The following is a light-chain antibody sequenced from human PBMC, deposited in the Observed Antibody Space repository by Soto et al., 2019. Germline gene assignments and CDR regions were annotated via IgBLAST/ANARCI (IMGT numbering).Light chain of an antibody. CDR1: QSISSW. CDR2: KAS. Sequence: DIQMTQSPSTLSASVGDRVTITCRASQSISSWLAWYQHKPGKAPKVLIYKASTLESGVPSRFSGSGSGTEFTLTISSLQPDDFGTYYCQHYNTYPLTFGGGTKVEIK. J-gene: IGKJ4*01. CDR3: QHYNTYPLT. V-gene: IGKV1-5*03.